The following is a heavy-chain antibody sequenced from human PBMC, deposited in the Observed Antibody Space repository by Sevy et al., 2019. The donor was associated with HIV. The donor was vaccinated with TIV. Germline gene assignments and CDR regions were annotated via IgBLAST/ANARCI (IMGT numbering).Heavy chain of an antibody. J-gene: IGHJ4*02. CDR1: GLTFNSHA. Sequence: GGSLRLSCAASGLTFNSHAMSWVRQPPGGGLEWVSAISVGGGTTVYADSVRGRFTISRDNSKNTLFLVMNSLRAEDTAVYYCAKDYMLNLWRGYFDSWGQGTLVTVSS. D-gene: IGHD3-3*01. CDR3: AKDYMLNLWRGYFDS. CDR2: ISVGGGTT. V-gene: IGHV3-23*01.